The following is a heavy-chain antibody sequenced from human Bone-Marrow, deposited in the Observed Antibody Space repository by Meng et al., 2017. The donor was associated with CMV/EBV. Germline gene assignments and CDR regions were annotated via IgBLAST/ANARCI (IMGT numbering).Heavy chain of an antibody. D-gene: IGHD1-26*01. CDR1: GGTFSSYA. Sequence: SVKVSCKASGGTFSSYAISWVRQAPGQGLEWMGGIIPIFGTANYAQKFQGRVTITTDGSTSTAYMELSSLRSEDTAVYYCALGVGATYLPDYWGQGTLVTVSS. CDR2: IIPIFGTA. V-gene: IGHV1-69*05. CDR3: ALGVGATYLPDY. J-gene: IGHJ4*02.